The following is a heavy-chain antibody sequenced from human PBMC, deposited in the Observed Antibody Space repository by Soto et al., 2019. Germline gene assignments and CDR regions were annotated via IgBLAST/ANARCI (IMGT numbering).Heavy chain of an antibody. J-gene: IGHJ4*02. CDR1: GLTFSTYG. Sequence: VQLVESGGGVVQPGRSLRLSCAVSGLTFSTYGFHWVRQAPGKGLEWVAVISYDVRKTHYADSVRGRFTISRDNSKSTLYLQMNALRADDTALYYCAKDSLGGMGTVMMQGTDWGQGTLVTVSS. CDR3: AKDSLGGMGTVMMQGTD. CDR2: ISYDVRKT. D-gene: IGHD4-17*01. V-gene: IGHV3-30*18.